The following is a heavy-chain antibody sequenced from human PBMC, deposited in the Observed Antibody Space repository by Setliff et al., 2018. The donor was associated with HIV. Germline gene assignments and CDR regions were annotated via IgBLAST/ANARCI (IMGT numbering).Heavy chain of an antibody. V-gene: IGHV4-38-2*01. CDR2: IYHRGST. D-gene: IGHD3-9*01. Sequence: SETLSLTCVVSGYSISTGYYCGWVRQPPGKGLEWIGGIYHRGSTYYNPSLKSRVTISVDTSKNQFSLKLSSVTAADTAVYYCARQPVAGAGYYYYMDVWGKGTTVTVSS. CDR1: GYSISTGYY. J-gene: IGHJ6*03. CDR3: ARQPVAGAGYYYYMDV.